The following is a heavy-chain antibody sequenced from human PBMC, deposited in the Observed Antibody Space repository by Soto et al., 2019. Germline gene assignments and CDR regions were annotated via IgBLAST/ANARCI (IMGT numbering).Heavy chain of an antibody. D-gene: IGHD2-15*01. CDR2: IWYDGSNK. J-gene: IGHJ4*02. CDR3: ARDPSGGSLDY. CDR1: GFTFSSYG. V-gene: IGHV3-33*01. Sequence: ESGGGVVQPGRSLRLSCAASGFTFSSYGMHWVRQAPGKGLEWVAVIWYDGSNKYYADSVKGRFTISRDNSKNTLYLQMNSLRAEDTAVYYCARDPSGGSLDYWGQGTLVTVSS.